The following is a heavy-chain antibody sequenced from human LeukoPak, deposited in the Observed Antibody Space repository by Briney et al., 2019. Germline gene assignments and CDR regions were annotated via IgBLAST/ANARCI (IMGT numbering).Heavy chain of an antibody. J-gene: IGHJ4*02. D-gene: IGHD4-17*01. CDR3: ARDPDMTTVTTDYFDY. V-gene: IGHV3-15*01. Sequence: GSLRLSCAASGFTFSNAWMSWVRQAPGKGLEWVGRIKSKTDGGTTDYAAPVKGRFTISRDDSKNTLYLQMNSLRAEDTAVYYCARDPDMTTVTTDYFDYWGQGTLVTVSS. CDR2: IKSKTDGGTT. CDR1: GFTFSNAW.